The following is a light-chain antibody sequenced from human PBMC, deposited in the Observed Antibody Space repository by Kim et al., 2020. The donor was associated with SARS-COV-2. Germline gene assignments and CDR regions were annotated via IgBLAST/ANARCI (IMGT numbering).Light chain of an antibody. CDR3: NSRDSSGNHQV. CDR1: SLRSYY. Sequence: SSELTQDPAVSVALGQTVRITCQGDSLRSYYASWYQQKPGQAPVLVIYGKNNRPSGIPDRFSGSSSGNTASLTITGAPVEDEADYYCNSRDSSGNHQVFG. J-gene: IGLJ3*02. CDR2: GKN. V-gene: IGLV3-19*01.